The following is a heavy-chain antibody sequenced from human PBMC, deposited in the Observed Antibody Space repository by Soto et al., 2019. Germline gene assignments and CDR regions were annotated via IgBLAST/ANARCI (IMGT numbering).Heavy chain of an antibody. J-gene: IGHJ4*02. CDR1: GFTFSSYA. CDR3: AKDDDYYYDSSGYPDY. V-gene: IGHV3-23*01. CDR2: ISGSGGST. Sequence: GGSLRLSCAASGFTFSSYAMSWVRQAPGKGLEWVSAISGSGGSTYYADSVKGRFTISRDDSKNTLYLQMNSLRAEDTAVYYCAKDDDYYYDSSGYPDYWGQGTLVTVSS. D-gene: IGHD3-22*01.